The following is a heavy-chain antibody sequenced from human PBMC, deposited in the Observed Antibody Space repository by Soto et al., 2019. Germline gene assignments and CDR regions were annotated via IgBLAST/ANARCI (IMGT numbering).Heavy chain of an antibody. V-gene: IGHV1-69*02. J-gene: IGHJ4*02. D-gene: IGHD2-15*01. CDR1: GGTFSSYT. CDR2: IIPILGIA. Sequence: QVQLVQSGAEVKKPGSSVKVSCKASGGTFSSYTISWVRQAPGQGLEWMGRIIPILGIANYAQKFQGRVTITADESTRTAYMELRSLRSEVTAVYYCARGSLSCSGGSCYSSHFDCWGQGTLVTVSS. CDR3: ARGSLSCSGGSCYSSHFDC.